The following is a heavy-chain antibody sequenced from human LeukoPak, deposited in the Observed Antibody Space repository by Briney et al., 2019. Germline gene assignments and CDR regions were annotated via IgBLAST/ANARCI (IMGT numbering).Heavy chain of an antibody. D-gene: IGHD3-3*01. V-gene: IGHV4-61*01. CDR3: ASSTGDFWSGFDY. Sequence: SDSLSLTCTVSGGSVSSVSCYWSWIRQPPGKGLDWIRYIYYSGSTNYNPSLKSRVTISVDTSKNQFSLKLSSVTAADTAVYYCASSTGDFWSGFDYWGQGTLVTVSS. CDR2: IYYSGST. J-gene: IGHJ4*02. CDR1: GGSVSSVSCY.